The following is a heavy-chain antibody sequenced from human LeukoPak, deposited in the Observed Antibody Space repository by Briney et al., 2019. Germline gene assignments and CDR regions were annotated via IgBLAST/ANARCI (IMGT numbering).Heavy chain of an antibody. Sequence: GASVKVSCKASGGTFSSYAISWVRQAPGQGLEWMGGIIPIFGTANYAQKFQGRVTTTADESTSTAYMELSSLRSEDTAVYYCARDLGAMNYDILTGYFDIWGQGTMVTVSS. J-gene: IGHJ3*02. V-gene: IGHV1-69*13. CDR3: ARDLGAMNYDILTGYFDI. CDR1: GGTFSSYA. D-gene: IGHD3-9*01. CDR2: IIPIFGTA.